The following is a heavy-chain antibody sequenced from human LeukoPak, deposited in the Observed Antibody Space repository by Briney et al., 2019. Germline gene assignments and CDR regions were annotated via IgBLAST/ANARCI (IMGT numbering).Heavy chain of an antibody. CDR2: ISGSGGST. J-gene: IGHJ4*02. V-gene: IGHV3-23*01. CDR3: ARDRLGAEYDY. Sequence: GGSLRLSCAASGLTLSTYAMSWARQAPGKGLEWVSAISGSGGSTYYADSVKGRFTISRDNSKNTLYLQMNSLRAEDTAVYYCARDRLGAEYDYWGQGTLVSVSS. CDR1: GLTLSTYA. D-gene: IGHD3-16*01.